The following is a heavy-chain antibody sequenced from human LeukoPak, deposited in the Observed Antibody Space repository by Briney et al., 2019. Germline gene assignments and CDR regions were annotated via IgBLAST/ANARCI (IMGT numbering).Heavy chain of an antibody. CDR2: ISYHGNNE. Sequence: GRSLRLSCAASGFTFSLYGMHWVRQAPGKGLEWVAVISYHGNNEYYADSVKGRFTISRDKSKNTLYLQMNSLTAEDTAVYYCARCPESSGYYYELDSWGQGTLVTVSS. CDR1: GFTFSLYG. J-gene: IGHJ4*02. CDR3: ARCPESSGYYYELDS. V-gene: IGHV3-30*03. D-gene: IGHD3-22*01.